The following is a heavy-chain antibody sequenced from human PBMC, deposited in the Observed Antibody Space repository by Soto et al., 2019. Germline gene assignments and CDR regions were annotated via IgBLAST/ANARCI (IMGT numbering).Heavy chain of an antibody. V-gene: IGHV4-59*08. CDR3: ARLPRSGSYYYYGMDV. CDR2: IYYSGST. CDR1: GGSISSYY. D-gene: IGHD1-26*01. J-gene: IGHJ6*02. Sequence: SETLSLTCTVSGGSISSYYWSWIRQPPGKGLEWFGYIYYSGSTNYNPSLKSRVTISVDTSKNQFSLKLSSVTAADTAVYYCARLPRSGSYYYYGMDVWGQGTTVTVSS.